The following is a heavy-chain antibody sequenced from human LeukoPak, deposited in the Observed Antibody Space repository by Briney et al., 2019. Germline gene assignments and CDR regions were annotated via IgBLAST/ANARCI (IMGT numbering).Heavy chain of an antibody. CDR2: ISWNSGSR. J-gene: IGHJ4*02. CDR1: GFTFDDYA. CDR3: AKDKYYDVLTGYYDY. Sequence: GGSLRLSCAASGFTFDDYAMHWVRQAPGKGLEWASGISWNSGSRGYADSVKGRFTISRDNAKNSLYLQMNSLRAEDTALYYCAKDKYYDVLTGYYDYWGQGTLVTVSS. D-gene: IGHD3-9*01. V-gene: IGHV3-9*01.